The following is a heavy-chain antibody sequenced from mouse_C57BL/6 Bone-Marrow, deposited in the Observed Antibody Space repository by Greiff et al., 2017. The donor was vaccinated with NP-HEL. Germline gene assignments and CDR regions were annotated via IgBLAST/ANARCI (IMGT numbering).Heavy chain of an antibody. J-gene: IGHJ1*03. D-gene: IGHD1-1*01. V-gene: IGHV1-81*01. CDR2: IYPRSGNT. CDR3: AREGTVVGYFDV. CDR1: GYTFTSYG. Sequence: VQLVESGAELARPGASVKLSCKASGYTFTSYGISWVKQRTGQGLEWIGEIYPRSGNTYYNEKFKGKATLTADKSSSTAYMELRSLTSEDSAVYFCAREGTVVGYFDVWGTGTTVTVSS.